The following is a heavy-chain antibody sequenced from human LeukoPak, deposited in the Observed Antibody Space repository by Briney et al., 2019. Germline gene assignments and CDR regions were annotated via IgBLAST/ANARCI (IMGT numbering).Heavy chain of an antibody. D-gene: IGHD3-22*01. V-gene: IGHV3-74*01. J-gene: IGHJ5*02. CDR3: ARGRDYYDSSGYYPRGNWFDP. CDR1: GFTFSSYW. CDR2: INSDGSST. Sequence: GGSLRLSCAASGFTFSSYWMHWVRHAPGKGLVWVSRINSDGSSTSYADSVKGRFTISRDNAKNTLYLQMNSLRAEDTAVYYCARGRDYYDSSGYYPRGNWFDPWGQGTLVTVSS.